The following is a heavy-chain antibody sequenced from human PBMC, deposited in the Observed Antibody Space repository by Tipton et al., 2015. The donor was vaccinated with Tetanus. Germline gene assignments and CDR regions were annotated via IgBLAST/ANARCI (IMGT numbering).Heavy chain of an antibody. Sequence: TLSLTCTVSGGSINSYYWSWLRLPPGKGLEWIGYIYFSGHTKYNPSLNSRVTMSVDTSNNQFSLRLTSVTEADTAIYYCARHSVWYNFYNGMDVWGQGTTVTVSS. D-gene: IGHD6-19*01. CDR2: IYFSGHT. CDR3: ARHSVWYNFYNGMDV. V-gene: IGHV4-59*08. CDR1: GGSINSYY. J-gene: IGHJ6*02.